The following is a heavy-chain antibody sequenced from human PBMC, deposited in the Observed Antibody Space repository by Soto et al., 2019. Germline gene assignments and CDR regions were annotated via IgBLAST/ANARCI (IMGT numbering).Heavy chain of an antibody. V-gene: IGHV3-23*01. CDR2: IGGSGGGT. J-gene: IGHJ4*02. D-gene: IGHD3-22*01. Sequence: AVGSLRLSCAASGFTFSIYAMSWVRQAPGKGLEWVSTIGGSGGGTSYADFVRGRFTISRDNSRNTLYLQMTSLRGEDTAVYYCAKDAPGSGWLSDYWGRGTLVTVSS. CDR1: GFTFSIYA. CDR3: AKDAPGSGWLSDY.